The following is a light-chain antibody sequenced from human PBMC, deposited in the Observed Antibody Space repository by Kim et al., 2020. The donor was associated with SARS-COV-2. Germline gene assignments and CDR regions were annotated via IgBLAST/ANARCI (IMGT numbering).Light chain of an antibody. Sequence: ASVGVRGNIPCRTSQYIRNDLGWYQQQTGKAPTLLIYATSNLRTAVRSTFSGSKSGSAFTLTISSLQPEDVAACYCLQDYTFPFTFGRGTKVDIK. V-gene: IGKV1-6*02. CDR3: LQDYTFPFT. CDR2: ATS. J-gene: IGKJ3*01. CDR1: QYIRND.